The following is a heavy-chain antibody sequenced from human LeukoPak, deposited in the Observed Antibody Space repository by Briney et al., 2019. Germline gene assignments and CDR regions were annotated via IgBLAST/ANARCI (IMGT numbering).Heavy chain of an antibody. CDR1: GESSNYYY. CDR2: VFDGKTT. J-gene: IGHJ4*02. CDR3: ASGAWATRLHS. D-gene: IGHD5-24*01. Sequence: ASETLSLTCAVYGESSNYYYWSWIRQSPEKGLEWIGEVFDGKTTNYNPSLKSRVTISAVTSSNQFSLNLKSVTAADTAVYYCASGAWATRLHSWAQGTLVIVSS. V-gene: IGHV4-34*12.